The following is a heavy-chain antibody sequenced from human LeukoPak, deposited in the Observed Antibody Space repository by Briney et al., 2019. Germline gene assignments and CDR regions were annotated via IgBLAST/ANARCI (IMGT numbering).Heavy chain of an antibody. Sequence: ASVKVSCKASGYTIADYYMHWVRQAPGQGLEWMGWINPNSGDTIYAQKFQGRVTMTRDTSISTAYMELSRLRSDDTAVYYCAALKNSGWYGDAFDIWDQGTMVTVSS. J-gene: IGHJ3*02. CDR2: INPNSGDT. CDR1: GYTIADYY. V-gene: IGHV1-2*02. D-gene: IGHD6-19*01. CDR3: AALKNSGWYGDAFDI.